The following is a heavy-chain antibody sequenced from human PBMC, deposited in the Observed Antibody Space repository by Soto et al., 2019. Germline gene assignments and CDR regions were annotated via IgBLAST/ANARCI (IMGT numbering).Heavy chain of an antibody. CDR3: ARKPRPTSNYYFYYLDG. D-gene: IGHD1-1*01. CDR1: GDSVSSNSAA. J-gene: IGHJ6*03. V-gene: IGHV6-1*01. CDR2: TYYRSKWYN. Sequence: QVQLQQSGPGLVKPSQTLSLTCAISGDSVSSNSAAWNWIRQSPSRGLEWLGRTYYRSKWYNDYAASVQSRITINPDTSKNQFSLQLNTVSPEDMAVYYCARKPRPTSNYYFYYLDGWGKGTTVTVSS.